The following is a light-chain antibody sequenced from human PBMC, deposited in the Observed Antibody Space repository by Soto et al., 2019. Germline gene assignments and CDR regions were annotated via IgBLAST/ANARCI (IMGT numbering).Light chain of an antibody. V-gene: IGKV2-24*01. CDR2: EIS. Sequence: IVMNQTPVSSAVTLGQPASISCRSRRSLVHSDGHTYLRWLQQRPGQPPRLLIYEISNRFSGVPDRFSGTGAGTYFTLKISRVEAEDVGLYYCMQTKQLPWTFGQGTKVEIK. CDR3: MQTKQLPWT. CDR1: RSLVHSDGHTY. J-gene: IGKJ1*01.